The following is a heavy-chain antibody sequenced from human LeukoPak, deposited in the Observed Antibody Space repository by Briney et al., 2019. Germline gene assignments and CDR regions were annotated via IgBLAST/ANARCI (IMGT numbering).Heavy chain of an antibody. CDR2: INPSGSST. J-gene: IGHJ4*02. D-gene: IGHD6-13*01. V-gene: IGHV1-46*01. CDR3: ARDHSSSCQLLDY. Sequence: ASVKVSCKASGYTFTSYYMHWVRQAPGQGLEWMGLINPSGSSTSYAQKFQGRFTMTTDTSTSTANMELRSLRSDDTAVYYCARDHSSSCQLLDYWGQGTLVTISS. CDR1: GYTFTSYY.